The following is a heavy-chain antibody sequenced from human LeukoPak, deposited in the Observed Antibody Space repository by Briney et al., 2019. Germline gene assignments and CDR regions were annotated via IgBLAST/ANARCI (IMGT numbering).Heavy chain of an antibody. CDR3: ARDRAGYSSSWYSGYYYYYGMDV. D-gene: IGHD6-13*01. J-gene: IGHJ6*02. V-gene: IGHV3-30-3*01. CDR2: ISYDGSNK. CDR1: GFTFSSYA. Sequence: GRSLRLSCAASGFTFSSYAMHWVRQAPGKGLEWVAVISYDGSNKYYADSVKGRFTISRDNSKNTLYLQMNSLRAEDTAVYYCARDRAGYSSSWYSGYYYYYGMDVWGQGTTVTVSS.